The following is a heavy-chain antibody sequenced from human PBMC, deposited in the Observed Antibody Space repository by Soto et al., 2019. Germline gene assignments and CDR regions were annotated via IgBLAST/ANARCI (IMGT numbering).Heavy chain of an antibody. D-gene: IGHD6-13*01. J-gene: IGHJ1*01. V-gene: IGHV3-43*01. CDR2: ISWDGGST. Sequence: GGSLRLSCAASGFTFDDYTMHWVRQAPGKGLEWVSLISWDGGSTYYADSVKGRFTISRDNSKNSLYLQMNSLRTEDTALYYCANGPGYSSSWYFQHWGQGTLVTVSS. CDR1: GFTFDDYT. CDR3: ANGPGYSSSWYFQH.